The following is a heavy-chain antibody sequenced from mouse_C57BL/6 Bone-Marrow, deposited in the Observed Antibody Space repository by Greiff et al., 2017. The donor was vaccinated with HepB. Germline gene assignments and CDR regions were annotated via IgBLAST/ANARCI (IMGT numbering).Heavy chain of an antibody. Sequence: VMLVESGGGLVKPGGSLKLSCAASGLTFSDYGMHWVRQAPEKGLEWGAYISSGSSTIYYADTVKGRFTITRDNAKNTLFLQMTSLRSEDTAMYYCASPYWYFDVWGTGTTVTVSS. J-gene: IGHJ1*03. V-gene: IGHV5-17*01. CDR3: ASPYWYFDV. CDR1: GLTFSDYG. CDR2: ISSGSSTI.